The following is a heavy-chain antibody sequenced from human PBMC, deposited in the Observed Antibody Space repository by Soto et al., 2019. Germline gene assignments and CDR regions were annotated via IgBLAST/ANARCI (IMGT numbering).Heavy chain of an antibody. Sequence: SETLSLTCTVSGGSISSGDYYWSWIRQPPGKGLEWIGYIYYGGSTYYNPSLKSRVTISVDTSKNQFSLKLSSVTAADTAVYYCARHLSYEGFDYWGQGTLVTVSS. CDR3: ARHLSYEGFDY. CDR1: GGSISSGDYY. V-gene: IGHV4-30-4*01. D-gene: IGHD3-22*01. CDR2: IYYGGST. J-gene: IGHJ4*02.